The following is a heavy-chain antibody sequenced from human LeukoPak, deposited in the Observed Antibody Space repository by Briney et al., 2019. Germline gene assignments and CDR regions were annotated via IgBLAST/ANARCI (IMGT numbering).Heavy chain of an antibody. V-gene: IGHV3-33*01. CDR1: GFTFSGSG. CDR2: IWYDGSAK. Sequence: GRSLRLSCAASGFTFSGSGMHWVRQAPGKGLEWVAVIWYDGSAKYYADSVKGRFSISRDNSKDTVFLQMNSLGVEDTAVYYCARGGRPDSSGYCDFWGRGTLVSVSS. D-gene: IGHD3-22*01. CDR3: ARGGRPDSSGYCDF. J-gene: IGHJ4*02.